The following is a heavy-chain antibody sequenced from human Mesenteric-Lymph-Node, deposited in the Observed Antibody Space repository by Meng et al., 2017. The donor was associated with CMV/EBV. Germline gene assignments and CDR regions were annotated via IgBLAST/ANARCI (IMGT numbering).Heavy chain of an antibody. V-gene: IGHV3-23*01. CDR2: ISDDGENT. CDR3: AKDKYQLPLDWFDP. J-gene: IGHJ5*02. D-gene: IGHD2-2*01. Sequence: GESLKISCAASGFAFSSSAMSWVRQAPGKGLEWVSSISDDGENTYYGDSVKGRFTISRDNSKNTLFLQMNSLRAEDTAVYYCAKDKYQLPLDWFDPWGQGTLVTVSS. CDR1: GFAFSSSA.